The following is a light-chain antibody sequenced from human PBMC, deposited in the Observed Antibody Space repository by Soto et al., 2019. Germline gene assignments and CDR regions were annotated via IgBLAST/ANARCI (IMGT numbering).Light chain of an antibody. CDR3: MQGTHWPRT. V-gene: IGKV2-30*02. CDR1: QSLVHSDGSTY. Sequence: DVVITQSPLSLPVTLGQPASISCRSSQSLVHSDGSTYLTWYQQRPGQSPRRRIYEVSNRDSGVPDRFSASGSGTDFTLKISRVEAEDVGVYFCMQGTHWPRTFGQGTEVEIK. CDR2: EVS. J-gene: IGKJ1*01.